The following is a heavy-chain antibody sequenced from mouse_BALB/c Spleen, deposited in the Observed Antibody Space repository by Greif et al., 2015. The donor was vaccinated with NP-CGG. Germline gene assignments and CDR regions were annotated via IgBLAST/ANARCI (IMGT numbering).Heavy chain of an antibody. CDR1: GYTFTDYN. D-gene: IGHD1-2*01. CDR3: ARLIHYYGYRYFDV. Sequence: SGPELVKPGASVKISCKASGYTFTDYNMHWVKQSHGKSLEWIGYIYPYNGGTGYNQKFKSKATLTIDNSSSTAYMELRSLTSEDSAVYYCARLIHYYGYRYFDVWGAGTTVTVSS. J-gene: IGHJ1*01. CDR2: IYPYNGGT. V-gene: IGHV1S29*02.